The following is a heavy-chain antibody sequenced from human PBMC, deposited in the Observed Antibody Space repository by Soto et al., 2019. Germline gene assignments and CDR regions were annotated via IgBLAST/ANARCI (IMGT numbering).Heavy chain of an antibody. CDR1: RDSVSESSIS. J-gene: IGHJ4*02. V-gene: IGHV6-1*01. CDR2: TNAGSKWSY. CDR3: ARRRKRRLHY. Sequence: RSLSLTCAISRDSVSESSISWYSISQSTSRGLEWLGRTNAGSKWSYAHAESVRSRITISADTYKNNFSLHVTSMTVEDTVVYFCARRRKRRLHYSGQGALVT.